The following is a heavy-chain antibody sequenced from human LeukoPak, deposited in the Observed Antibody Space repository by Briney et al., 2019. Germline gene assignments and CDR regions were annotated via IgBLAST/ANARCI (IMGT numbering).Heavy chain of an antibody. V-gene: IGHV3-23*01. D-gene: IGHD6-19*01. Sequence: TGGSLRLSCAASGFTFSSYAMSWVRQAPGKGLEWVSAISGSGGSTYYADSVKGRFTISRDNSKNTLYLQMNSLRAEDTAVYYCAKDPIAVAKSGYFDYWGQGTLVTVSS. CDR3: AKDPIAVAKSGYFDY. CDR1: GFTFSSYA. CDR2: ISGSGGST. J-gene: IGHJ4*02.